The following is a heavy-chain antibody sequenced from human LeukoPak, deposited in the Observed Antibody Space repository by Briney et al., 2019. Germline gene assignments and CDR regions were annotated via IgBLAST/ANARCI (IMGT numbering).Heavy chain of an antibody. CDR2: IYYSGDT. CDR1: GGSYSGYY. D-gene: IGHD3-22*01. V-gene: IGHV4-59*01. CDR3: ARDPSGYFNY. J-gene: IGHJ4*02. Sequence: PSETLSLTCAVYGGSYSGYYWSWIRQPPGKGLEWIGYIYYSGDTNYNPSLKGRVTISVDTSKNQVSLKLSSVTAADTAVYHCARDPSGYFNYWGQGTLVTVSS.